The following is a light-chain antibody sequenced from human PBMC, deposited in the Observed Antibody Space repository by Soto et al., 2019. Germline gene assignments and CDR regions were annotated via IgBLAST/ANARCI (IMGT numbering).Light chain of an antibody. CDR3: QQYDAPPIT. J-gene: IGKJ5*01. CDR2: AAS. CDR1: QSVRSEH. Sequence: EIVLTQSPDTLSLSPGERATLFWRASQSVRSEHLAWYQHKPGQAPRLVIFAASSRATGIPESFSGSGSGTDFTLTITRLEPEDFAVYDCQQYDAPPITVGLGTRLEI. V-gene: IGKV3-20*01.